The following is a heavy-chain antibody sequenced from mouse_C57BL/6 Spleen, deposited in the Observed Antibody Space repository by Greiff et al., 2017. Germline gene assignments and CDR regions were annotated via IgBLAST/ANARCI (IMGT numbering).Heavy chain of an antibody. D-gene: IGHD1-1*01. CDR2: INPNNGGT. J-gene: IGHJ2*01. Sequence: EVQLQQSGPELVKPGASVKISCKASGYTFTDYYMNWVKQSHGKSLEWIGDINPNNGGTSYNQKFKGKATLTVDKSSSTAYMELRSLTSEDSAVYYCARSRATVEYYFDYWGQGTTLTVSS. CDR3: ARSRATVEYYFDY. V-gene: IGHV1-26*01. CDR1: GYTFTDYY.